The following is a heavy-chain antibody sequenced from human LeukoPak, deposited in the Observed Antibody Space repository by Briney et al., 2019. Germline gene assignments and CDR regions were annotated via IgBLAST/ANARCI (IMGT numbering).Heavy chain of an antibody. V-gene: IGHV4-34*01. CDR2: ISHTGST. J-gene: IGHJ2*01. CDR3: AGAVVMTPMGFWYFDL. Sequence: SETLSLTCAVYGGSFSGYYWTWIRHYPGKGLEWIGEISHTGSTKYNPSLKSRVTISGDTSKNQFSLKLTSVTAADTAVYYCAGAVVMTPMGFWYFDLWGRGILVTISS. CDR1: GGSFSGYY. D-gene: IGHD2-21*02.